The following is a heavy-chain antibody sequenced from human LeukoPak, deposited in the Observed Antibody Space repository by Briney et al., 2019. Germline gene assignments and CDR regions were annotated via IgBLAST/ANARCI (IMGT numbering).Heavy chain of an antibody. Sequence: PGRSLRLSCAASGFTCSSYGMHWVRQAPGKGLEWVAVISYDGSNKYYADSVKGRFTISRDNSKNTLYLQMNSLRAEDTAVYYCAKDKRATYYYDSSGYYADYWGQGTLVTVSS. CDR2: ISYDGSNK. V-gene: IGHV3-30*18. D-gene: IGHD3-22*01. CDR1: GFTCSSYG. J-gene: IGHJ4*02. CDR3: AKDKRATYYYDSSGYYADY.